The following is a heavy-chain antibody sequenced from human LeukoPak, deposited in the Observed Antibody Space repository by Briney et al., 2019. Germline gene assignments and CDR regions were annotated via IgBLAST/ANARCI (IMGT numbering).Heavy chain of an antibody. Sequence: PSETLSLTCAVYGGSFSGYYWSWIRQPPGKGLEWIGEINHSGSTNYNPSLKSRVTISVDTSKNQFSLKLGSVTAADTAVYYCARGPHGYCSSTSCLTYDYWGQGTLVTVSS. V-gene: IGHV4-34*01. CDR3: ARGPHGYCSSTSCLTYDY. CDR2: INHSGST. CDR1: GGSFSGYY. D-gene: IGHD2-2*03. J-gene: IGHJ4*02.